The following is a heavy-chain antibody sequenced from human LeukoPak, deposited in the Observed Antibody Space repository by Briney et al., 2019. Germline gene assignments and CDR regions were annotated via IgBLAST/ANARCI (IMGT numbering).Heavy chain of an antibody. CDR3: AKDLSQYDSSGYYYVEY. J-gene: IGHJ4*02. CDR1: GFTFSTYA. Sequence: GGSLRLSCAASGFTFSTYAMSWVRQAPGKGLQWVSTISGSGDNTYYADSVQGRFTISRDNSKNTLYLHMNSMRAGDTALYYCAKDLSQYDSSGYYYVEYWGQGTLAIVSS. D-gene: IGHD3-22*01. CDR2: ISGSGDNT. V-gene: IGHV3-23*01.